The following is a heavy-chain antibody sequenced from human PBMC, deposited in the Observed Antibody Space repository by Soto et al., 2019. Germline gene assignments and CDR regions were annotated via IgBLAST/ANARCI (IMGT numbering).Heavy chain of an antibody. CDR1: GGSFSGYY. Sequence: PSETLSLTCAVYGGSFSGYYWSWIRQPPGKGLEWIGEINHSGSTNYNPSLKSRVTISVDTSKNQFSLKLGSVTAADTAVYYCANERRGYDFWSGYYRPPSSFDYWGQGTLVTVSS. CDR3: ANERRGYDFWSGYYRPPSSFDY. J-gene: IGHJ4*02. CDR2: INHSGST. V-gene: IGHV4-34*01. D-gene: IGHD3-3*01.